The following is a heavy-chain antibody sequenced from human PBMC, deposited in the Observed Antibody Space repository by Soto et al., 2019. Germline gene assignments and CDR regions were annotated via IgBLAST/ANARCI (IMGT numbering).Heavy chain of an antibody. CDR2: IIPIFGTA. J-gene: IGHJ6*02. CDR3: AKDGVVVTNYGMDV. D-gene: IGHD2-21*02. V-gene: IGHV1-69*01. Sequence: QVQLVQSGAEVRKPGSSVRVSCKASGGSFNRHTISWVRQAPGQGLEWMGGIIPIFGTANHAQKFQGRVTIIADESTSTVYMELSSLRSDDTAIYYCAKDGVVVTNYGMDVWGQGTTVTVSS. CDR1: GGSFNRHT.